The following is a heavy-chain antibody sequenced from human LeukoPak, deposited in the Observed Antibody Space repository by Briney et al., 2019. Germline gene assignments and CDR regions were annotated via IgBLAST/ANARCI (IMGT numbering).Heavy chain of an antibody. D-gene: IGHD2-15*01. J-gene: IGHJ4*02. Sequence: PGGSLRLSCAASGFTFSSYGMHWVRQAPGKGLEWVAVVSYDGSNKYYADSVRGRFTISRDNSKNTLYLQMSSLRAEDTALYYCAKDDCSGGGCYYFDYWGQGTLVTVSS. CDR3: AKDDCSGGGCYYFDY. CDR2: VSYDGSNK. CDR1: GFTFSSYG. V-gene: IGHV3-30*18.